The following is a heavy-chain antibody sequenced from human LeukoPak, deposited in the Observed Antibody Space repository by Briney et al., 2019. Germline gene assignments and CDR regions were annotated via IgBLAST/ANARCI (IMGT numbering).Heavy chain of an antibody. D-gene: IGHD3-10*01. CDR1: GGTFSSYA. V-gene: IGHV1-69*06. CDR2: IIPIFGTA. CDR3: ARQITMVRGADDRYYYYMDV. Sequence: SVKVSCKASGGTFSSYAISWVRQAPGQGLEWMGGIIPIFGTANYAQRFQGRVTITADKSTSTAYMELSSLRSEDTAVYYCARQITMVRGADDRYYYYMDVWGKGTTVTVSS. J-gene: IGHJ6*03.